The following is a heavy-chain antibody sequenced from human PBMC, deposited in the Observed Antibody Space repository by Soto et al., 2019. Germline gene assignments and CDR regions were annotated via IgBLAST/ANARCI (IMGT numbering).Heavy chain of an antibody. CDR1: GFTVSSNY. CDR2: IYSGGST. J-gene: IGHJ4*02. V-gene: IGHV3-53*01. CDR3: ARVICSGGSCYLDY. D-gene: IGHD2-15*01. Sequence: HPGGSLRLSCAASGFTVSSNYMSWVRQAPGKGLEWVSVIYSGGSTYYADSVKGQVTISADKSISTAYLQWSSLKASDTAMYYCARVICSGGSCYLDYWGQGTLVTVSS.